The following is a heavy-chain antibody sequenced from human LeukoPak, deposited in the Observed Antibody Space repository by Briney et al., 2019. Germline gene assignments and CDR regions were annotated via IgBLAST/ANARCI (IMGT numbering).Heavy chain of an antibody. D-gene: IGHD2-15*01. Sequence: GGSLRLSCAASGFTFSSYVMIWVRQAPGKGLEWVSVISSSGTGTDYADSVKGRLTISRDNSKNTLYLQMNSLRAEDTAMYYCAKDRYCSGGSCYYDAFDIWGQGTMVTVSS. V-gene: IGHV3-23*01. CDR2: ISSSGTGT. CDR1: GFTFSSYV. J-gene: IGHJ3*02. CDR3: AKDRYCSGGSCYYDAFDI.